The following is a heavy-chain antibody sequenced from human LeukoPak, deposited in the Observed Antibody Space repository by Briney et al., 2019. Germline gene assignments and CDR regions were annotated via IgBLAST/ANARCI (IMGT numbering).Heavy chain of an antibody. CDR3: ARPGYSGYDPSY. CDR1: GYSFTGYW. Sequence: GESLKISCKGSGYSFTGYWFAWVGRMPGKGLEWMAIIYPGDSDTRYSPSFQGQVTISADKSISAAYLQWSSLKASDTAMYYCARPGYSGYDPSYWGQGTLVTVSS. J-gene: IGHJ4*02. V-gene: IGHV5-51*01. CDR2: IYPGDSDT. D-gene: IGHD5-12*01.